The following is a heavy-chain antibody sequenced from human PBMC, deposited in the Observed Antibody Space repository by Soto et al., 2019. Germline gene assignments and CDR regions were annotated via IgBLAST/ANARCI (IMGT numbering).Heavy chain of an antibody. CDR2: IDYSGSP. CDR3: AATPGLIGWFDP. V-gene: IGHV4-31*03. CDR1: GGSISSGGYY. D-gene: IGHD1-1*01. Sequence: QVQLQESGPGLVKPSQTLSLTCTVSGGSISSGGYYWSWIRQHPGKGLEWIGYIDYSGSPYYNPSLKSRITISLDRSNNQFSLRLSSVTAADTAVYYCAATPGLIGWFDPWGQGTLVTVSS. J-gene: IGHJ5*02.